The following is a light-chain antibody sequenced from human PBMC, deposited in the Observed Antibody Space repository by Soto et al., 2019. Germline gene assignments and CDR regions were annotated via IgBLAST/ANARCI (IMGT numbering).Light chain of an antibody. CDR2: AAS. J-gene: IGKJ1*01. CDR1: QSISNY. CDR3: QQSYNTPWT. V-gene: IGKV1-39*01. Sequence: DVQMTQSPSSLSAYVGDRVTITCRASQSISNYFNWYQQKPGKAPKLLIYAASSLQSVVPSRFSGSRSETDITLTISSLQPEDVAIYYCQQSYNTPWTFGQGTKVEIK.